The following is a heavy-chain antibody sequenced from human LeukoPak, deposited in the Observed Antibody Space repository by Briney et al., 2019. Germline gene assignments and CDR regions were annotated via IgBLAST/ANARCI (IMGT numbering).Heavy chain of an antibody. J-gene: IGHJ4*02. D-gene: IGHD6-13*01. CDR3: GWDFFDY. Sequence: SETLSLTCTVSGGSINNGDNYWSWIRQPPGKGLEWIGYIYYRGTAYYNPSLKSRVTISVDTSKNQFSLKLTSDCARIQGNSWYGWDFFDYRGQGTPVTVSS. V-gene: IGHV4-30-4*02. CDR2: IYYRGTA. CDR1: GGSINNGDNY.